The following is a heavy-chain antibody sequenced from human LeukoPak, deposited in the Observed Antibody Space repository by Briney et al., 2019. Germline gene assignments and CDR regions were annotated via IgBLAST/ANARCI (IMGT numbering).Heavy chain of an antibody. CDR3: ARDEPRGSGRSILKNRAFDI. Sequence: GASVKVSCKASGYTFTSYGISWVRQAPGQGLEWMGWISAYNGNTNYAQKLQGRVTMTTDTSTSTAYMELRSLRSDDTAVYYCARDEPRGSGRSILKNRAFDIWGQGTMVTVSS. D-gene: IGHD1-26*01. CDR1: GYTFTSYG. V-gene: IGHV1-18*01. CDR2: ISAYNGNT. J-gene: IGHJ3*02.